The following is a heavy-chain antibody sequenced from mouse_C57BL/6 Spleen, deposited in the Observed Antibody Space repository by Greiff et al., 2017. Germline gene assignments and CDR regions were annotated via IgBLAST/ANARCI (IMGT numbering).Heavy chain of an antibody. Sequence: QVQLQQPGAELVKPGASVKMSCKASGYTFTSYWITWVKQRPGQGLAWIGDIYPGSGSTNSNEKFKSQATLTVDTSSSTAYMQLSSLTSEDSAVYDCAVDYYEYLWYCDVWGTGTTVTVAS. J-gene: IGHJ1*03. V-gene: IGHV1-55*01. CDR1: GYTFTSYW. D-gene: IGHD2-4*01. CDR2: IYPGSGST. CDR3: AVDYYEYLWYCDV.